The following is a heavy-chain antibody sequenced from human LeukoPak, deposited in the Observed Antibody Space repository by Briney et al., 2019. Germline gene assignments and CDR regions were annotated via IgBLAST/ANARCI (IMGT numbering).Heavy chain of an antibody. CDR1: GYTYSTYG. J-gene: IGHJ6*03. V-gene: IGHV1-18*01. CDR3: ARTTGSYDSSGYYRFMDV. Sequence: GASVKVSCKASGYTYSTYGISWVRQAPGQGLEWMGWINGYKGNTNYAQKLQGRVTMTTDTSTSTAYMELRSLRSEDTAVYYCARTTGSYDSSGYYRFMDVWGKGTTVTISS. CDR2: INGYKGNT. D-gene: IGHD3-22*01.